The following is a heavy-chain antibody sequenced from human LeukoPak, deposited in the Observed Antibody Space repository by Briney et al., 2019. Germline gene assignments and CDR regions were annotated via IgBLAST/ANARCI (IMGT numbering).Heavy chain of an antibody. V-gene: IGHV3-30*02. CDR2: IRYDGSNK. D-gene: IGHD6-19*01. Sequence: PGGSLRLSCAASGFSLSSYAMSWVRQAPGKGLEWVAFIRYDGSNKYYADSVKGRFTISRDNSKNTLYLQMNSLRAEDTAVYYCAKDSQRYSSGWPNDYWGQGTLVTVSS. J-gene: IGHJ4*02. CDR3: AKDSQRYSSGWPNDY. CDR1: GFSLSSYA.